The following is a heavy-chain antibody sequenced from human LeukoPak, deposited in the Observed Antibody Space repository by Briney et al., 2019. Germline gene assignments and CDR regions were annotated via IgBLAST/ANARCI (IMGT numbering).Heavy chain of an antibody. CDR2: IYSDNT. Sequence: GGSLRLSCTVSGFTVSSNSMSWVRQAPGKGLEWVSFIYSDNTHYSDSVKGRFTISRDNSKNTLYLQMNSLRAEDTAVYYCAKNMVYVTWDAFDIWGQGTMVTVSS. CDR1: GFTVSSNS. J-gene: IGHJ3*02. D-gene: IGHD2-8*01. V-gene: IGHV3-53*01. CDR3: AKNMVYVTWDAFDI.